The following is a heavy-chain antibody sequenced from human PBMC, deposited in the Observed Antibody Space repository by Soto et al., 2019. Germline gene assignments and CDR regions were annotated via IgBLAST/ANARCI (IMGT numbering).Heavy chain of an antibody. Sequence: GPTPGNPTETVTLDCNVTSYSLTTDKVGLIWIRHTLGKALEWLAHIRSDNERSYSTSLQGRLTTSKDTSGSQVVLSMTNVEPVDTATYYCARMNGDSYKVYYAM. CDR2: IRSDNER. J-gene: IGHJ6*01. CDR3: ARMNGDSYKVYYAM. V-gene: IGHV2-26*01. CDR1: SYSLTTDKVG. D-gene: IGHD4-17*01.